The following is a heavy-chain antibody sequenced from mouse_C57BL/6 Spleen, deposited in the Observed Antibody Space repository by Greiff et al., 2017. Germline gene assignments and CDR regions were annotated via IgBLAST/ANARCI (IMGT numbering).Heavy chain of an antibody. CDR1: GFNIKDYY. Sequence: EVQRVESGAELVKPGASVKLSCTASGFNIKDYYMHWVKQRTEQGLEWIGRIDPEDGETKYAPKFQGKATITADTSSNTAYLQLSSLTSEDTAVYYCALNYYGSSSPFAYWGQGTLVTVSA. V-gene: IGHV14-2*01. CDR2: IDPEDGET. D-gene: IGHD1-1*01. J-gene: IGHJ3*01. CDR3: ALNYYGSSSPFAY.